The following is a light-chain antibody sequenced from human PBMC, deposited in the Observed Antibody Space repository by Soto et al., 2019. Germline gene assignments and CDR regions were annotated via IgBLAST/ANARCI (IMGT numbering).Light chain of an antibody. CDR2: LAS. V-gene: IGKV3-15*01. Sequence: IQMTQSPATLSVSPGERVTISCRASQNIYSNVAWYQQRPGQAPRLLIYLASTRATGVPARFSGSGSGTDFTLTISSLQSDDFTVYFCLQYHNLWAFGQGTKV. CDR3: LQYHNLWA. CDR1: QNIYSN. J-gene: IGKJ1*01.